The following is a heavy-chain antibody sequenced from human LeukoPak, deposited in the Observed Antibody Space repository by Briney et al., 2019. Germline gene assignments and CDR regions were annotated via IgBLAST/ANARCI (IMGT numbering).Heavy chain of an antibody. V-gene: IGHV4-38-2*02. CDR2: TYRSGST. Sequence: SETLSLTCIVSGYSISNDHYWGWIRQPPGKGLEWIGSTYRSGSTYYNPSLKSRVTISVDTSKNQFSLKLRSVTAADTAVYYCARRAVAEWYFDLWGRGTLVTVSS. J-gene: IGHJ2*01. CDR3: ARRAVAEWYFDL. CDR1: GYSISNDHY. D-gene: IGHD6-19*01.